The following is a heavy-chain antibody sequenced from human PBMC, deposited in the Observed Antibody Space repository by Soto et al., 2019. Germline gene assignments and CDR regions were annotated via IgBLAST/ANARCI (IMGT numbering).Heavy chain of an antibody. CDR1: GYTFTTYG. CDR3: ARSFGVAAAGPFDY. V-gene: IGHV1-18*01. Sequence: ASVKVSCKASGYTFTTYGITWVRQAPGQGLEWMGWISAYNGNTNYAQKLQGRVTISVDTSKNQFSLKLSSVTAADTAVYYCARSFGVAAAGPFDYWGQGTPVTVSS. J-gene: IGHJ4*02. D-gene: IGHD6-13*01. CDR2: ISAYNGNT.